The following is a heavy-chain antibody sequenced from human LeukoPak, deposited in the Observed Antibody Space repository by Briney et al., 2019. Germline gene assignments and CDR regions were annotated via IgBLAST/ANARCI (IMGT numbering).Heavy chain of an antibody. J-gene: IGHJ4*02. Sequence: GRSLRLSCAASGFTFSSYSMNWVRQAPGKGLEWVSSISSSSSYIYYADSVKGRFTISRDNAKNSLYLQMNSLRAEDTAVYYCARPHDYGDYFYFDYWGQGTLVTVSS. CDR3: ARPHDYGDYFYFDY. D-gene: IGHD4-17*01. V-gene: IGHV3-21*01. CDR1: GFTFSSYS. CDR2: ISSSSSYI.